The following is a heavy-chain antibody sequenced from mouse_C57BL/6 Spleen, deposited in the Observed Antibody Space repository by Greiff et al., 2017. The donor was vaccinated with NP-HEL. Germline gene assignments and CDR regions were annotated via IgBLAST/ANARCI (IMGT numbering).Heavy chain of an antibody. J-gene: IGHJ1*03. CDR3: TRSDGTTWYFDV. CDR1: GYTFTSYW. D-gene: IGHD2-3*01. CDR2: IYPGNSDT. V-gene: IGHV1-5*01. Sequence: VQLQQSGTVLARPGASVKMSCKTSGYTFTSYWMHWVKQRPGQGLEWIGAIYPGNSDTSYNQKFKGKAKLTAVTSASTAYMELSSLTNEDSAVYYCTRSDGTTWYFDVWGTGTTVTVSS.